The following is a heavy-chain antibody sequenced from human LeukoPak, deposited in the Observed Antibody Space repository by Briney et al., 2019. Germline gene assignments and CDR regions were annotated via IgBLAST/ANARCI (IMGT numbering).Heavy chain of an antibody. CDR1: GFTFSSYA. Sequence: TGGSLRLSCAASGFTFSSYAMSWVRQAPGKGLERVSAISGGGGSTYYADSVKGRFTISRDNSKNTLYLQMNSLRAEDTAVYYCAKETLFDWLYDNWFDPWGQGTLVTVSS. D-gene: IGHD3-9*01. J-gene: IGHJ5*02. CDR2: ISGGGGST. V-gene: IGHV3-23*01. CDR3: AKETLFDWLYDNWFDP.